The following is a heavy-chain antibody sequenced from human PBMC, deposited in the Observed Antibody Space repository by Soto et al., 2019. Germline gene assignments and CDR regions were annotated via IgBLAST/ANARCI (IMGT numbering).Heavy chain of an antibody. V-gene: IGHV2-5*01. CDR3: AKSGSSGWYGWFDP. D-gene: IGHD6-19*01. CDR2: IYWNDDK. CDR1: GFSLRTSGEG. J-gene: IGHJ5*02. Sequence: SGPTRDPTKTLTLTCIFSGFSLRTSGEGVGWIRQPPGKALEWLGFIYWNDDKRYSPSLKSRLTITKDTSKNQVVLTMTNMDPVDTATYYCAKSGSSGWYGWFDPWGQGTRVTVSS.